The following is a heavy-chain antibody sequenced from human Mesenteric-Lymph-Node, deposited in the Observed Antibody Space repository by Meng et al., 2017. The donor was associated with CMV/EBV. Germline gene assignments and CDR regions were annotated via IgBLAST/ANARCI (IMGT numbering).Heavy chain of an antibody. CDR3: ARELAAAIGDKFDP. CDR1: GFTFSSYR. CDR2: ISSSSSYI. Sequence: SGFTFSSYRMTWVRQAPGKGLGWVSSISSSSSYIYYADSVKGRFTISRDNAKNSLYLQMNSLRAEDTAVYYCARELAAAIGDKFDPWGQGTLVTVSS. J-gene: IGHJ5*02. D-gene: IGHD2-2*02. V-gene: IGHV3-21*01.